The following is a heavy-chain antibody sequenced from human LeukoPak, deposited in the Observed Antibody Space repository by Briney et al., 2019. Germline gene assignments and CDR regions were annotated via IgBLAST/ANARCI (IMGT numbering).Heavy chain of an antibody. D-gene: IGHD5-12*01. CDR3: AREISGYDYVYSYFDY. V-gene: IGHV4-31*03. J-gene: IGHJ4*02. Sequence: PSEILSLTCTVSGGSFSNGGYFWSCIRQHPGKGLEWIGSISYSGSTYYNPSLKSRVTISVDTSKNHFSLKLSSVTAADTAVYYCAREISGYDYVYSYFDYWGQGTLVTVSS. CDR1: GGSFSNGGYF. CDR2: ISYSGST.